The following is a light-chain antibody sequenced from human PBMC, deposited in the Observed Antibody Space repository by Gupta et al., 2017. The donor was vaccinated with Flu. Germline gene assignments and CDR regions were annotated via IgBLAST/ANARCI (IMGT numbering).Light chain of an antibody. Sequence: RVTITCRASQGISTWLAWYQQRPGKAPNLLIYAASTLQSGVPSRFSGSGSGTDFTLTISSLQPEDFATYYCQQSNRFPPLTFGGGTRVEI. CDR3: QQSNRFPPLT. J-gene: IGKJ4*01. CDR2: AAS. CDR1: QGISTW. V-gene: IGKV1-12*01.